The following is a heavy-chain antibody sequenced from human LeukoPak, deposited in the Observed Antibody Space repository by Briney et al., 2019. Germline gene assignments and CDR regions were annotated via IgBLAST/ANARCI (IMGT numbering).Heavy chain of an antibody. Sequence: SETLSLTCTVSGGSISSGGYYWSWSRQPPGKGLEWSGYIYHSGSTYYNPSLKSRVTMSVDTSKNQFSLKLSSVTAADTAVYYCARASEQRSWYGFYYYMDVWGKGTTVTVSS. D-gene: IGHD6-13*01. CDR2: IYHSGST. CDR1: GGSISSGGYY. J-gene: IGHJ6*03. V-gene: IGHV4-30-2*01. CDR3: ARASEQRSWYGFYYYMDV.